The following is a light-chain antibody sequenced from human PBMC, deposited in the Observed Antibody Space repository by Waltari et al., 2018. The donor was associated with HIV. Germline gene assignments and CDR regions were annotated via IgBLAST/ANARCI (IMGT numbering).Light chain of an antibody. Sequence: AVTQPASVSGLPGQSTTISCTGDDSDFGLYNSVSWYQQDSGNPPRLILYDVDSRASGVSERFSGSMSGNTAALTISGLRAEDEGHYYCASITDDNTIIFGGGTEVTVL. V-gene: IGLV2-14*03. CDR2: DVD. CDR3: ASITDDNTII. J-gene: IGLJ2*01. CDR1: DSDFGLYNS.